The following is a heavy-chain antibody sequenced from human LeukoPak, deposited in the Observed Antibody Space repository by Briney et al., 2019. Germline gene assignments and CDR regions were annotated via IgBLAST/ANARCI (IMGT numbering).Heavy chain of an antibody. CDR2: IYPADSDT. J-gene: IGHJ4*02. D-gene: IGHD3-22*01. V-gene: IGHV5-51*01. Sequence: GESLNTSCKASGYSFTAFWIGWVCQMPGKGLEWMGIIYPADSDTRYSPSYSPSFQGQVTISADKSITTAYLQWSSLKASDTAMYFCARREYYDSRSFDYWGQGTLVTVSS. CDR3: ARREYYDSRSFDY. CDR1: GYSFTAFW.